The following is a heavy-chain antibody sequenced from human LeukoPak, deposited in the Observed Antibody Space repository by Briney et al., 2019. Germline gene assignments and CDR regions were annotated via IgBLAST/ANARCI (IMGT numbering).Heavy chain of an antibody. J-gene: IGHJ3*01. CDR3: TRFTIVGVVDAFDV. V-gene: IGHV3-49*04. Sequence: GGSLRLSCAASGFTFGDYAMSWVRQAPGKGLEWVGFIRSKVYGGTTEYAASVKVRFTISRDDSKSIAYLQMTSLKTEDAGVYYCTRFTIVGVVDAFDVWGQGTMVTVSS. D-gene: IGHD3-3*01. CDR1: GFTFGDYA. CDR2: IRSKVYGGTT.